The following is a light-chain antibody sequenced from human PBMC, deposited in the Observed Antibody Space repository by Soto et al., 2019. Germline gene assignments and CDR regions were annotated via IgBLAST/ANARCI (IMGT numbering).Light chain of an antibody. CDR1: QRISGY. J-gene: IGKJ1*01. CDR2: DAS. Sequence: EIVLTQSPATLSLPPGERATLSCRASQRISGYLGWYQQKPGQAPRLLIYDASNRATGIPVRFSGSGSGTDYNLPITNLEPEDFAIYYCQQRSNWPWTFGQGTKVDIK. CDR3: QQRSNWPWT. V-gene: IGKV3-11*01.